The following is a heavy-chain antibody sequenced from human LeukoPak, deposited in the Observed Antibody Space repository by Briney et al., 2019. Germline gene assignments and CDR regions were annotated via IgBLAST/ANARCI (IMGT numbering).Heavy chain of an antibody. D-gene: IGHD2-2*02. V-gene: IGHV4-59*01. CDR2: IYSSGST. J-gene: IGHJ4*02. CDR3: ARCTSCYMNFCYFDY. Sequence: PSETLSLTCTVSGGSMDKYYWTWIRQPPGKGLEWIGYIYSSGSTNYNPSLNSRITISVDTSKNQFSLKLSSVTAADTAVYYCARCTSCYMNFCYFDYWGQGTLVTVSS. CDR1: GGSMDKYY.